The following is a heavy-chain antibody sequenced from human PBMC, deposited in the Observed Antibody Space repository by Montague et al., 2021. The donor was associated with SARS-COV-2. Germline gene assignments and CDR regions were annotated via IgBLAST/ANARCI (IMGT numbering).Heavy chain of an antibody. Sequence: SETLSLTRTLSGGSISSYYWSWIRQPPGEGLEWIGYIYYSGSTNXNPSLKSRVTISVDTSKNQFSLKLSSVTAADTAVYYCARGREYSSSAGFDYWGQGTLVTVSS. J-gene: IGHJ4*02. CDR2: IYYSGST. V-gene: IGHV4-59*01. D-gene: IGHD6-6*01. CDR3: ARGREYSSSAGFDY. CDR1: GGSISSYY.